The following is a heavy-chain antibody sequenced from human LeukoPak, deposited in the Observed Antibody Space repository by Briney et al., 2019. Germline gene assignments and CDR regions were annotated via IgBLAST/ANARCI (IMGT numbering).Heavy chain of an antibody. CDR2: INAGNGNT. V-gene: IGHV1-3*03. CDR1: GYTFTSYA. J-gene: IGHJ4*02. D-gene: IGHD5-18*01. Sequence: ASVKVSCKASGYTFTSYAMHWVRQAPGQRLEWMGWINAGNGNTKYSQEFQGRVTITRDTSASTAYMELSSLRSEDMAVYYCARAGSYGSFDYFGYWGQGTLVTVSS. CDR3: ARAGSYGSFDYFGY.